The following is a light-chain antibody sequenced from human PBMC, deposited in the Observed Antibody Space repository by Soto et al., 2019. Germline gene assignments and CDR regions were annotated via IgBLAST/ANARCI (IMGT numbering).Light chain of an antibody. CDR1: STDVGRYNY. V-gene: IGLV2-14*01. Sequence: QSALTQPASVSGSPGQSITISCTGTSTDVGRYNYVSWYQQHPGKAPKLMVYDVSNRPSWVSNRFSGSKSGITASLTISGLQAEDEADYYCTSYTSDCTYVFGTGTKLTVL. CDR3: TSYTSDCTYV. CDR2: DVS. J-gene: IGLJ1*01.